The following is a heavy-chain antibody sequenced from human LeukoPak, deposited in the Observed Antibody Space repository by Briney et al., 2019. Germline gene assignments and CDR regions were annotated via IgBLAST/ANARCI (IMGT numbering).Heavy chain of an antibody. Sequence: PGGSLRLSCAASGFTFSSYWMHWVRQAPGKRLVWVSRINSDGSSTSYADSVKGRFTISRDNAKNTLYLQVNSLRAEDTAVYYCARDRGYTQDYWGQGTLVTVSS. CDR3: ARDRGYTQDY. V-gene: IGHV3-74*01. CDR1: GFTFSSYW. CDR2: INSDGSST. D-gene: IGHD5-12*01. J-gene: IGHJ4*02.